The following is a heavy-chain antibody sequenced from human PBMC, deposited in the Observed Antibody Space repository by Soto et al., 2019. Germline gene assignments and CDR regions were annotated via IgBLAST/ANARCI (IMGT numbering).Heavy chain of an antibody. CDR2: IYTSGST. D-gene: IGHD6-13*01. CDR3: ARDLSPQQQLVRWFDP. Sequence: QVQLQESGPGLVKPSETLSLTCTVSGGSISSYYWSWIRQPAGKGLEWIGRIYTSGSTNYNPSLKSRVTMSVDTSKNPFSLKLGSVTAADPAVYYCARDLSPQQQLVRWFDPWGQGTLVTVSS. CDR1: GGSISSYY. J-gene: IGHJ5*02. V-gene: IGHV4-4*07.